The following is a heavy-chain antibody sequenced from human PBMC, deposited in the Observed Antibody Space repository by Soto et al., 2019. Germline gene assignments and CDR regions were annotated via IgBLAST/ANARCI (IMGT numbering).Heavy chain of an antibody. CDR1: GYTFTSYG. D-gene: IGHD3-22*01. CDR3: ARDASYYDSSGYYYEAFDI. Sequence: GASVKVSCKASGYTFTSYGISWVRQAPGQGLEWKGWISAYNGNTNYAQKLQGRVTMTTDTSTSTAYMELRSLRSDDTAVYYCARDASYYDSSGYYYEAFDIWGQGTMVTVSS. J-gene: IGHJ3*02. V-gene: IGHV1-18*04. CDR2: ISAYNGNT.